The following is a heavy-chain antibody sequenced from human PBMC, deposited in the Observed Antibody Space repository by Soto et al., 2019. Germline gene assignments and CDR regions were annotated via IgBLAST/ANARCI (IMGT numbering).Heavy chain of an antibody. J-gene: IGHJ3*02. D-gene: IGHD5-18*01. CDR1: GFTFSSYA. Sequence: EVQLLESGGGLVQPGGSLRLSCAASGFTFSSYAMSWVRQAPGKGLEWVSGISGSGRSTYDADSVKGRFTMSRDNSKNTLYLQMNSLRADDTAVYYCAKQKYEIELWLGAHDIWGQGTMVTVSS. CDR3: AKQKYEIELWLGAHDI. CDR2: ISGSGRST. V-gene: IGHV3-23*01.